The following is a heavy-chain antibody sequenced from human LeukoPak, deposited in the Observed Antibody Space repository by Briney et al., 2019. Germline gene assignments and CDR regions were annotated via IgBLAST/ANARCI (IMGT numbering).Heavy chain of an antibody. V-gene: IGHV3-30*04. Sequence: PGRSLRLSCAASGFPFSGYAMHWVRQAPGKGLEWLAVISDDGSTKYHVDSVKGRFTISRDNSKNTLFLQMNSLKPEDTAVHYCARSGKDVWGRGTTVTDSS. CDR1: GFPFSGYA. CDR3: ARSGKDV. J-gene: IGHJ6*02. CDR2: ISDDGSTK.